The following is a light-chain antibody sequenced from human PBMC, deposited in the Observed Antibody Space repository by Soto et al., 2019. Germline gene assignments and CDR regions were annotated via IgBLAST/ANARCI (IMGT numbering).Light chain of an antibody. V-gene: IGKV1-5*01. CDR1: QSISTW. CDR3: QQYMNYAT. CDR2: DAS. J-gene: IGKJ1*01. Sequence: DIQMTQSPSTLSAYVGDRFTFTGRASQSISTWLAWYQQKPGKDPKLLIYDASSLQSSVPSRFSGSGSGTEFTLTISALQTDDFASYYCQQYMNYATFGQGTKVEIK.